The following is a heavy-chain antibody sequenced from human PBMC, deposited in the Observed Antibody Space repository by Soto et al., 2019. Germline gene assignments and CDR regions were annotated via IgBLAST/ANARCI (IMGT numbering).Heavy chain of an antibody. J-gene: IGHJ4*02. CDR1: GFTFSSYA. D-gene: IGHD2-15*01. Sequence: DVQLLESGGGLVQPEGSLRLSCAASGFTFSSYAMGWVRQGPGKGLEWVAVVSIGGSTHYADSVRGRFTISRDNSKNTLSLQRNSLTAEDTAVYFCAKRRGAGGHFDYWGQGDLVTVSS. V-gene: IGHV3-23*01. CDR3: AKRRGAGGHFDY. CDR2: VSIGGST.